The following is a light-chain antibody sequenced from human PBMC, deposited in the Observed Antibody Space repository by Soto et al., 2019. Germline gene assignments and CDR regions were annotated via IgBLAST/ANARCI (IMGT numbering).Light chain of an antibody. J-gene: IGKJ5*01. CDR1: QSISSY. CDR3: PQSYRTTNT. CDR2: AAS. Sequence: DIELTKSPSSLSASGGDRNTIXXRASQSISSYLNWYHQKPWRAPKXVIYAASSLQSGVPSRFSGSGAGTNFTLTIISLQPEDFATYSRPQSYRTTNTFGQGARLEIK. V-gene: IGKV1-39*01.